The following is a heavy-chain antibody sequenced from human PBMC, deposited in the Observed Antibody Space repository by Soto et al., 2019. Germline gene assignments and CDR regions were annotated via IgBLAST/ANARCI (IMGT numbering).Heavy chain of an antibody. CDR2: ITGTASST. V-gene: IGHV3-23*01. CDR1: GFRFSDFA. Sequence: EVQLLESGGGFVQPGGSLRLSCAASGFRFSDFAMTWVRQAPGGGLGWVSAITGTASSTYYADSVKGRFTISRDNSKNTLYLQINSLRAEDTAIYYCAKGAEGYVVSSLDSWGQGTLVTVSS. D-gene: IGHD5-12*01. J-gene: IGHJ4*02. CDR3: AKGAEGYVVSSLDS.